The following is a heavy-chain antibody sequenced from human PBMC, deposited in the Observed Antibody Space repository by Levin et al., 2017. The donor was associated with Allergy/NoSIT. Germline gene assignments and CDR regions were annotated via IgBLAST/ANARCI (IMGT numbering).Heavy chain of an antibody. J-gene: IGHJ5*02. D-gene: IGHD2-2*02. CDR3: ARHGGVERYCSSTSCDTGVNWFDP. Sequence: MASETLSLTCTVSGGSISSSSYYWGWIRQPPGTGLEWIGSIYYSGSTYYNPSLKSRVTISVDTSKNQFSLKLSSVTAADTAVYYCARHGGVERYCSSTSCDTGVNWFDPWGQGTLVTVSS. V-gene: IGHV4-39*01. CDR2: IYYSGST. CDR1: GGSISSSSYY.